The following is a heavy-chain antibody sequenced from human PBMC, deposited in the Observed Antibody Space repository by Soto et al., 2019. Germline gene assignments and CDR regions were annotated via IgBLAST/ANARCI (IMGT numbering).Heavy chain of an antibody. V-gene: IGHV1-18*01. CDR3: ARVYPAAGNLDY. CDR2: ISAYNGNT. J-gene: IGHJ4*02. CDR1: GYTFSIYC. D-gene: IGHD6-13*01. Sequence: AALVNGCWKSAGYTFSIYCISWVRQAPGQGLEWMGWISAYNGNTNYAQKLQGRVTMTTDTSTSTAYMELRSLRSDDTAVYYCARVYPAAGNLDYWGQGTLVTVSS.